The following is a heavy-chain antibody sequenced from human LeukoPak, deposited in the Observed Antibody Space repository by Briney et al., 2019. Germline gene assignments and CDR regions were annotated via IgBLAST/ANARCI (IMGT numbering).Heavy chain of an antibody. D-gene: IGHD4-23*01. J-gene: IGHJ4*02. CDR3: ATQGKVDGRWSRAYFDY. V-gene: IGHV1-24*01. CDR2: FDPEDGET. Sequence: ASVKVSCKVSGYTLTELSMHWVRQAPGKGLEWMGGFDPEDGETIYAQKFQGRVTMTEDTSTDTAYMELSSLRSEDTAVYYCATQGKVDGRWSRAYFDYWGQGTLVTVSS. CDR1: GYTLTELS.